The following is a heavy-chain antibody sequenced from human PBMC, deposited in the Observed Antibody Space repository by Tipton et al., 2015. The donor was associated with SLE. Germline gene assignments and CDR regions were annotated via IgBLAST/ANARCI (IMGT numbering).Heavy chain of an antibody. J-gene: IGHJ6*04. CDR2: IRYKTYGGTP. D-gene: IGHD1-26*01. V-gene: IGHV3-49*04. Sequence: SLRLSCTASGFIFGDWAMNWVRQAPGKGLEWVGFIRYKTYGGTPEYAASVKGRFTISRDDSKSIAYLQMNSLKVEDTAVYYCTRGGGSGSQGPLGVWGKGTTVTVSS. CDR1: GFIFGDWA. CDR3: TRGGGSGSQGPLGV.